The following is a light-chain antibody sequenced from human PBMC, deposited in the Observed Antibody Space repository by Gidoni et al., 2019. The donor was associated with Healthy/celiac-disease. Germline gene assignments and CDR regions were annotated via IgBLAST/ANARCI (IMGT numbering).Light chain of an antibody. J-gene: IGKJ5*01. V-gene: IGKV1-33*01. CDR3: QQYDNLPIT. CDR1: QDISNY. Sequence: DIQICQSPSSLSASVGDRVTITRLASQDISNYLKWYQQKPGKAPKLLIYDASNLETGVPSRFSGSGSGTDFTFTISSLQPEDIATYYCQQYDNLPITFGQGTRLEIK. CDR2: DAS.